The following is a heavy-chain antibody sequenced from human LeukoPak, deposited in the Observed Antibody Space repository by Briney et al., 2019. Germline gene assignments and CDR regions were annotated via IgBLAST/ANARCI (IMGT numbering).Heavy chain of an antibody. CDR2: IYYSGST. CDR3: ARTGGTIDY. V-gene: IGHV4-30-4*01. J-gene: IGHJ4*02. CDR1: GGSISSGDYY. Sequence: SQTLSFTCTVSGGSISSGDYYWSWIRQPPGKGLEWIGYIYYSGSTYYNPSLKSRVTISVDTSKNQFSLKLNSVTAADTAVHYCARTGGTIDYWGQGTLVTVSS. D-gene: IGHD2-8*02.